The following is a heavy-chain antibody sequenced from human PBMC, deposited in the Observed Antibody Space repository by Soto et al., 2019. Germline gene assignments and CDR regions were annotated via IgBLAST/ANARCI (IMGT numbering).Heavy chain of an antibody. CDR3: VRADSSAASGYQNWFDP. V-gene: IGHV1-18*01. Sequence: ASVKVSCKASGYTFIRYGISWVRQAPGQGLEWMGWISIYNGNTKYAQKFQGRVTMTTDTSTSTAYMELRSLRSDDTDVYYCVRADSSAASGYQNWFDPWGQGTQVTVSS. CDR2: ISIYNGNT. D-gene: IGHD3-3*01. J-gene: IGHJ5*02. CDR1: GYTFIRYG.